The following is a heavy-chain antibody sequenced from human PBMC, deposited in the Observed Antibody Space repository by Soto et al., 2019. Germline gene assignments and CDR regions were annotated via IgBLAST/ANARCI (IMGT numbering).Heavy chain of an antibody. D-gene: IGHD5-12*01. V-gene: IGHV1-18*04. J-gene: IGHJ5*02. CDR3: ATSYDSGFDP. CDR2: IKPDNGDT. CDR1: GYPFSKYG. Sequence: GAEVERPGASVRVSCKAYGYPFSKYGISWIRQAPGQGLEWMGWIKPDNGDTNYAQKFQGRVTMTTDTSSNTAYMELRSLRSDDTAVYYCATSYDSGFDPWGQGTLVSVSS.